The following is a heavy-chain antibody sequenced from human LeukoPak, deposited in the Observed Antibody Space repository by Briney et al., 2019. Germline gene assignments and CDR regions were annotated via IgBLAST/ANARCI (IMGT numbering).Heavy chain of an antibody. D-gene: IGHD4-23*01. CDR3: ARVDYGGIYWYFDL. Sequence: SQTLSLTCTVSGGSIKSASYSWTWIRQPAGKGLEWIGRIYSSGRTDYDPSLRSRVTISVDTSKNQFSLKLSSVTAADTAVYYCARVDYGGIYWYFDLWGRGTLVTVSS. CDR2: IYSSGRT. CDR1: GGSIKSASYS. V-gene: IGHV4-61*02. J-gene: IGHJ2*01.